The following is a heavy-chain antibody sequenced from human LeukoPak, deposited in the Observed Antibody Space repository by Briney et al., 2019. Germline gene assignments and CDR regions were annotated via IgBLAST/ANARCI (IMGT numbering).Heavy chain of an antibody. CDR1: GYSFSSYW. CDR2: IYPGDSDT. Sequence: GESLKISCKGSGYSFSSYWIGWVRQMPGKGLEWMGIIYPGDSDTRYSPSFQGQVTISADKSTSTAYMELSSLRSEDTAVYYCARTSMVRALGYWGQGTLVTVSS. J-gene: IGHJ4*02. V-gene: IGHV5-51*01. D-gene: IGHD3-10*01. CDR3: ARTSMVRALGY.